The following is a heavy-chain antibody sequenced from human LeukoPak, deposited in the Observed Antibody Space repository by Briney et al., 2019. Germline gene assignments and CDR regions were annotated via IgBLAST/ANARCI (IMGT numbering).Heavy chain of an antibody. J-gene: IGHJ4*02. CDR1: GFTVRSNY. Sequence: GGSLRLSCAASGFTVRSNYMSWVRQAPGKGLEWVSVIYSGGSTYYADSVKGRFTISRDNSKNTLYLQMNSLRAEDTAVYYCARDLYYYGSGDGGYWGQGTLVTVSS. V-gene: IGHV3-53*01. CDR2: IYSGGST. CDR3: ARDLYYYGSGDGGY. D-gene: IGHD3-10*01.